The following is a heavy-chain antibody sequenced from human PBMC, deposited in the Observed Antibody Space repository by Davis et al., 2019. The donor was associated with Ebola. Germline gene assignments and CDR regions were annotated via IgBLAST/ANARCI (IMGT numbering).Heavy chain of an antibody. CDR2: ISSSGSTT. CDR1: GFTFSSYS. J-gene: IGHJ6*04. CDR3: ARASRDYYYGMDV. Sequence: PGGSLRLSCAASGFTFSSYSMNWVRQAPGKGLEWVSYISSSGSTTYYADSVKSRFTISRDNAKNSLYLQMNTLRDEDTAVYYCARASRDYYYGMDVWGKGTTVTVSS. V-gene: IGHV3-48*02.